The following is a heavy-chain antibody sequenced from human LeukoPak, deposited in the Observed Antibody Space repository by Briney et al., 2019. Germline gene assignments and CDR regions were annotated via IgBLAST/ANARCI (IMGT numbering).Heavy chain of an antibody. J-gene: IGHJ4*02. CDR3: ARDGRMATTDTEQFDY. D-gene: IGHD5-24*01. V-gene: IGHV3-23*01. Sequence: GGSLRLSCAASGFTFSSFGMSWVRQAPGKGLEWVSAISSTGGTAYYADSVKGRFTISRDNAKNSLYLQMNSLRAEDTAVYYCARDGRMATTDTEQFDYWGQGTLVTVSS. CDR1: GFTFSSFG. CDR2: ISSTGGTA.